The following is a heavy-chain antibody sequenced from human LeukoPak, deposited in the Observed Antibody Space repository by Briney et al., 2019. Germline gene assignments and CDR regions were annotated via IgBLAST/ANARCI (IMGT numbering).Heavy chain of an antibody. CDR2: IYTSGST. J-gene: IGHJ2*01. CDR3: ARILYGDYTHWYFDL. V-gene: IGHV4-61*02. CDR1: GGSISSGSYY. Sequence: PSETLSLTCTVSGGSISSGSYYWTWIRQPAGKGLEWIGRIYTSGSTHYNASLESRVTISIDTSKNQFSLKLSSVTAADTAVYYCARILYGDYTHWYFDLWGRGTLVTVSS. D-gene: IGHD4-17*01.